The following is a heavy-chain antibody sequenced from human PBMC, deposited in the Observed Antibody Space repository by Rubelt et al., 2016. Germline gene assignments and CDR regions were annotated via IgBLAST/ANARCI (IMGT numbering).Heavy chain of an antibody. J-gene: IGHJ4*02. D-gene: IGHD1-7*01. CDR1: GGSISSSSYY. Sequence: QLQLQESGPGLVKPSETLSLTCTVSGGSISSSSYYWGWIRQPPGKGLEWIWSIYYSGSTSYNPTRKSRVTISVDTSKNQFSLKLSSVTAADTAVYYCARDPRAGTTSFDYWGQGTLVTVSS. CDR3: ARDPRAGTTSFDY. V-gene: IGHV4-39*07. CDR2: IYYSGST.